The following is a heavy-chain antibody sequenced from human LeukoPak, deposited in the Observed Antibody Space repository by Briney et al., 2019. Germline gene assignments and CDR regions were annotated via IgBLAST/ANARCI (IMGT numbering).Heavy chain of an antibody. D-gene: IGHD3-3*01. CDR2: IKSKTDGGTT. Sequence: GGSLRLSCAASGFTFSNAWMSWVRQAPGKGLEWVGRIKSKTDGGTTDYAAPVKGRFTISRDDSKNTLYLQMNSLKTEDTAVYYCTTAPVESYYYYYMDVWGKGTTVTASS. CDR3: TTAPVESYYYYYMDV. CDR1: GFTFSNAW. V-gene: IGHV3-15*01. J-gene: IGHJ6*03.